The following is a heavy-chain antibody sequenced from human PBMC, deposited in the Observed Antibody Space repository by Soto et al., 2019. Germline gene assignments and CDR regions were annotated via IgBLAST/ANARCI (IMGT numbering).Heavy chain of an antibody. D-gene: IGHD1-26*01. CDR1: GGTFSSYT. V-gene: IGHV1-69*08. CDR2: IIPILGIA. Sequence: QVQLVQSGAEVKKPGSSVKVSCKASGGTFSSYTISWVRQAPGQGLEWMGRIIPILGIANYAQKFQGRVTITANKSTSTAYMELSSLRSEDTAVYYCARDLGGNWFDPWGQGTLVTVSS. J-gene: IGHJ5*02. CDR3: ARDLGGNWFDP.